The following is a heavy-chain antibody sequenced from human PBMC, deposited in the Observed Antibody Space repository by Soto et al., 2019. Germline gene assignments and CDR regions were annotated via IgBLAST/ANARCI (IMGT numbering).Heavy chain of an antibody. D-gene: IGHD3-22*01. Sequence: GGSLRLSCAGSGFIFSNSAFHWVRQAPGKGLEWVALISYDGNNEYYADSVKGRFTISRDNSKNTLYLQMNSLRVDDTAVYYCAREVASYDRSGFFDYWGQGALVTVSS. CDR3: AREVASYDRSGFFDY. CDR1: GFIFSNSA. CDR2: ISYDGNNE. J-gene: IGHJ4*02. V-gene: IGHV3-30-3*01.